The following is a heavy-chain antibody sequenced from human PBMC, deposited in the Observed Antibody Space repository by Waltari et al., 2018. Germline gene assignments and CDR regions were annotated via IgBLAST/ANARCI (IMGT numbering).Heavy chain of an antibody. CDR1: GDSISRSSSS. CDR3: ARHWKRNGYRFDP. CDR2: IYYSGNT. V-gene: IGHV4-39*01. J-gene: IGHJ5*02. D-gene: IGHD5-12*01. Sequence: QLQLQESGPGLVKPSETLSLTCTVSGDSISRSSSSWGWIRQSPGKGLEWIGTIYYSGNTYYNPTLKSRVTISGDTSKNQFSLKLSSVTAADTAVYYCARHWKRNGYRFDPWGQGTLVTVSS.